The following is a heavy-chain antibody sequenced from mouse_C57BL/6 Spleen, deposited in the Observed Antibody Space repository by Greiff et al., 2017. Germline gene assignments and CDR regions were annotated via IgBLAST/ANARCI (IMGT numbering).Heavy chain of an antibody. CDR3: ARPNWDRGDY. Sequence: VQLQQPGAELVKPGASVKLSCKASGYTFTSYWMQWVKQRPGQGLEWIGEIEPSDSYTNYNQKFKGKATLTVDTASSTAYMQLSSLTSEDSAVYYCARPNWDRGDYWGQGTSVTVSS. CDR2: IEPSDSYT. CDR1: GYTFTSYW. D-gene: IGHD4-1*01. J-gene: IGHJ4*01. V-gene: IGHV1-50*01.